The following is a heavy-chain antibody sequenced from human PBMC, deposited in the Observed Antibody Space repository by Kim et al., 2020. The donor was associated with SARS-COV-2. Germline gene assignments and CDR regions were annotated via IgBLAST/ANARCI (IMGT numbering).Heavy chain of an antibody. Sequence: SETLSLTCAVSGGSISSSNWWSWVRQPPGKGLEWIGEIYHSGSTNYNPSLKSRVTISVDKSKNQFSLKLSSVTAADTAVYYCAMRNGWGYDAFDIWGQWTMVTVSS. CDR3: AMRNGWGYDAFDI. D-gene: IGHD3-10*01. CDR2: IYHSGST. V-gene: IGHV4-4*02. J-gene: IGHJ3*02. CDR1: GGSISSSNW.